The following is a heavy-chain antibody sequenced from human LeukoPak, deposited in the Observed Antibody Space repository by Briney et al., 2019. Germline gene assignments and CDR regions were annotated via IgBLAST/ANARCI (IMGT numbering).Heavy chain of an antibody. D-gene: IGHD1-7*01. CDR1: GGSISSGGYC. V-gene: IGHV4-31*03. Sequence: SQTLSLTCTVSGGSISSGGYCWSWIRQHPGKGLEWIGYIYYSGSTYYNPSLKSRVTISVDTSKNQFSLKLSSVTAADTAVYYRARVITGTTEETYIDYWGQGTLVTVSS. CDR2: IYYSGST. J-gene: IGHJ4*02. CDR3: ARVITGTTEETYIDY.